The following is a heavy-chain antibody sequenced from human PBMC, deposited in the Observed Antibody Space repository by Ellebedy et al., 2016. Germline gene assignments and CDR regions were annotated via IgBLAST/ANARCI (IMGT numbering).Heavy chain of an antibody. Sequence: GESLKISXKGSGYSFTSYWISWVRQMPGKGLEWMGIIYPGDSDTRYSPSFQGQVTISADKSISTAYLQWSSLKASDTAMYYCASRSWELAFDIWGQGTMVTVSS. CDR2: IYPGDSDT. J-gene: IGHJ3*02. V-gene: IGHV5-51*01. CDR3: ASRSWELAFDI. CDR1: GYSFTSYW. D-gene: IGHD4-23*01.